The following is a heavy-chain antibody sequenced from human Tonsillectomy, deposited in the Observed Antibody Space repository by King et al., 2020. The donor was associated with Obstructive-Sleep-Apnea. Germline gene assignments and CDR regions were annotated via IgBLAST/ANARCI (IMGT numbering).Heavy chain of an antibody. CDR1: GFTFSDYY. D-gene: IGHD5-18*01. J-gene: IGHJ3*02. V-gene: IGHV3-11*06. CDR3: ARVHLRIQLWLLSIADAFDI. CDR2: ISSSSSYT. Sequence: VQLVESGGGLVKPGGSLRLSCAASGFTFSDYYMSWIRQAPGKGLEWVSYISSSSSYTNYADSVKGRFTISRDNAKNSLYLQMNSLRAEDTAVYYCARVHLRIQLWLLSIADAFDIWGQGTMVTVSS.